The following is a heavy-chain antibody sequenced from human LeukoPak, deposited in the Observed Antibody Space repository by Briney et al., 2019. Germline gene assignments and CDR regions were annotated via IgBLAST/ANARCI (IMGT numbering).Heavy chain of an antibody. V-gene: IGHV3-23*01. J-gene: IGHJ4*02. D-gene: IGHD2-2*01. CDR3: GKVMPLYQLQWGLYDY. CDR2: ISSTSGST. CDR1: GFPFSSYA. Sequence: GGSLRLSCAASGFPFSSYAMSWVRQAPEKGLQCVSAISSTSGSTFYADSVKGRFTISRDNSKNTLYLQMNGLTAEDTAVYYCGKVMPLYQLQWGLYDYWGQGTLVTVSS.